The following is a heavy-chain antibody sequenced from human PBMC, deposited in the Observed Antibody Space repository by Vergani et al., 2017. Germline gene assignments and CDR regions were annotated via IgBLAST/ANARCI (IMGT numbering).Heavy chain of an antibody. CDR1: GGSICSSYW. V-gene: IGHV4-4*02. J-gene: IGHJ4*02. CDR2: IYHSGST. Sequence: QVQLQESGPGLVKPSGTPSLTCAVSGGSICSSYWWGWVRQPPGKGLEWVGEIYHSGSTNYNPALKSRVTISVDKSKNQFSLKLSAVTAADPAVYYCARGRWFGVGDYWGQGTLVTVSS. D-gene: IGHD3-10*01. CDR3: ARGRWFGVGDY.